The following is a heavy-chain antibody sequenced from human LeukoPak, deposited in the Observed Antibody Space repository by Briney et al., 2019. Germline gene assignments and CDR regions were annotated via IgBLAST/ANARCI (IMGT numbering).Heavy chain of an antibody. Sequence: SETLSLTCAVYGGSFSGYYWSWIRQPPGKGLEWIGEINHSGSTNHNPSLKSRVTISVDTSKNQFSLKLSSVTAADTAVYYCARGTGSDSLYRWFDPWGQGTLVTVSS. V-gene: IGHV4-34*01. CDR2: INHSGST. D-gene: IGHD3/OR15-3a*01. CDR3: ARGTGSDSLYRWFDP. J-gene: IGHJ5*02. CDR1: GGSFSGYY.